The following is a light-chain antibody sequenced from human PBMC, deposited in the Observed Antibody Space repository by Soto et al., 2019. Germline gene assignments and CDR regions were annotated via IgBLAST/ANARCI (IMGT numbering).Light chain of an antibody. CDR1: QTISSW. CDR2: QAS. V-gene: IGKV1-5*03. Sequence: DIQMTQSPSTLSGSVGDRVTITCRASQTISSWLAWYQQKPGKAPKLLIYQASTLKSGVPSRFSGSGSGTEFTLTISSLQPDDFATYYCQHYNSYSEALGQGTKVELK. J-gene: IGKJ1*01. CDR3: QHYNSYSEA.